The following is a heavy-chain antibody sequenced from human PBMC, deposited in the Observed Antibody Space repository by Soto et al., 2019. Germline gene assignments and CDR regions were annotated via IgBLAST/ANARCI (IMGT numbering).Heavy chain of an antibody. CDR3: ARHVAGYSSGLDY. CDR1: SASISSSSYT. J-gene: IGHJ4*02. V-gene: IGHV4-39*01. CDR2: IYYSGNT. D-gene: IGHD6-19*01. Sequence: SETLSLTCTVSSASISSSSYTWGWIRQPPGKGLEWIGSIYYSGNTYYNPSLKSRVTISVDTSKNQFSLKLSSVTAADTAVYYCARHVAGYSSGLDYWGQGTLVTVS.